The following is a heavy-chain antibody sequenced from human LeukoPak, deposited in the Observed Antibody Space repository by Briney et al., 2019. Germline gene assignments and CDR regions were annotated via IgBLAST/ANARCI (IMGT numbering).Heavy chain of an antibody. CDR3: AREANYYGSGSYFEGTFDY. Sequence: SETLSLTCSVSGYAISSGYFWGWIRQPPGKGLEWIGTIYHSGSTYYNPSLKSRVTISVDTSKNEFSLKLTSVTAADTAVYFCAREANYYGSGSYFEGTFDYWGQGSLVTVSS. D-gene: IGHD3-10*01. V-gene: IGHV4-38-2*02. J-gene: IGHJ4*02. CDR2: IYHSGST. CDR1: GYAISSGYF.